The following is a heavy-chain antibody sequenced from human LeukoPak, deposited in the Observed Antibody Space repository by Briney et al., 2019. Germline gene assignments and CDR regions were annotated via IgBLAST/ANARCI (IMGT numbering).Heavy chain of an antibody. CDR1: GGSISSYY. Sequence: SETLSLTCTVSGGSISSYYWSWIRQPPGKGLEWIGYIYYSGSTNYNPPLKSRVTISVDTSKNQFSLKLSSVTAADTAVYYCARDRSARGGGDWFDPWGQGTLVTVSS. CDR3: ARDRSARGGGDWFDP. V-gene: IGHV4-59*01. CDR2: IYYSGST. D-gene: IGHD4-23*01. J-gene: IGHJ5*02.